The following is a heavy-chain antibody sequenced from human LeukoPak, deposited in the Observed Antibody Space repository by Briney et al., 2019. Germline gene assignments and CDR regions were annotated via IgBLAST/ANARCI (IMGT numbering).Heavy chain of an antibody. CDR2: MNPNSGNT. Sequence: ASVKVSCKASGYTFTSYYMHWVRQAIGQGLEWMGWMNPNSGNTGYAQKFQGRVTITRNTSISTAYMELSSLRSEDTAVYYCARGPAKRYCSSTSCYGFDYWGQGTLVTVSS. V-gene: IGHV1-8*03. CDR1: GYTFTSYY. CDR3: ARGPAKRYCSSTSCYGFDY. D-gene: IGHD2-2*01. J-gene: IGHJ4*02.